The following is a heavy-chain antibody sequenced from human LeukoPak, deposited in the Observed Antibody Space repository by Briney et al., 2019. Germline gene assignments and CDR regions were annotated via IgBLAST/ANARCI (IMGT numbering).Heavy chain of an antibody. CDR1: GYTFTIYG. CDR2: ISAYNGNT. CDR3: ARDGADSSGYYPYYFDY. J-gene: IGHJ4*02. V-gene: IGHV1-18*01. D-gene: IGHD3-22*01. Sequence: ASVTVSCTASGYTFTIYGISWVRQAPGQGLEWMGWISAYNGNTNYAQKLQGRVTMTTDTSTSTAYMELRSLRSDDTAVYYCARDGADSSGYYPYYFDYWGQGTLVTVSS.